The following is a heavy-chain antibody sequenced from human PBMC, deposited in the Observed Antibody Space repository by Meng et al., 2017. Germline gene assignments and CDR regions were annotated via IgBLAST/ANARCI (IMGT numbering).Heavy chain of an antibody. J-gene: IGHJ3*02. CDR2: IYYSGST. Sequence: SETLSLTCTVSGGSISSGGYYWSWIRQHPGKGLEWIGYIYYSGSTYYNPSLKSRVTISVDTSKNQFSLKLSSVTAADTAVYYCARRYGWWLRNHDAFDIWGQGTMVTVSS. D-gene: IGHD5-12*01. V-gene: IGHV4-31*03. CDR1: GGSISSGGYY. CDR3: ARRYGWWLRNHDAFDI.